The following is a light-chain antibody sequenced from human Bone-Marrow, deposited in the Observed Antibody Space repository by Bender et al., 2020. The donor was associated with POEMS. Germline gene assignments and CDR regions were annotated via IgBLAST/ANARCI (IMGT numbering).Light chain of an antibody. V-gene: IGLV2-23*02. CDR2: EVT. CDR1: SSDVGSYNL. CDR3: CSYAGSRTLV. Sequence: ALTQPASVSGSPGQSSTISCTGTSSDVGSYNLVSWYQQHPGKAPKLLIHEVTKRPSGVSNRFSGSKSGNTASLTISGLQAEDEADYYCCSYAGSRTLVFGGGTKLTVL. J-gene: IGLJ2*01.